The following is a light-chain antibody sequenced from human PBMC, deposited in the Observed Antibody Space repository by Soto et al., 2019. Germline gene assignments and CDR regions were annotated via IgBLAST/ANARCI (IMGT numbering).Light chain of an antibody. Sequence: QAVVTQPPSASGTPGQRVTISCSGSSSNIGSNYVYWYQQLPGTVPQLLIYRNSERPSGVPDRFSGSKSGTSASLAISGLRSEDEADYYCAAWDDSLRGVVVGGGTKLTVL. V-gene: IGLV1-47*01. J-gene: IGLJ2*01. CDR3: AAWDDSLRGVV. CDR1: SSNIGSNY. CDR2: RNS.